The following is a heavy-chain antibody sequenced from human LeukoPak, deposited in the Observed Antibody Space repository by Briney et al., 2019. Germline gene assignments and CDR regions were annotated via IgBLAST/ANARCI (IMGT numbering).Heavy chain of an antibody. CDR1: GFTFSGSG. CDR2: SGDSDGNT. Sequence: GGSLRLSCAASGFTFSGSGMSWLRQAPGKALEWICSSGDSDGNTYYADSLKGRFTISRDNSKNTLYLQMNNLRAEDTAVYYCAKGGCRGTCNPLAYWGQGALVTVSP. J-gene: IGHJ4*02. V-gene: IGHV3-23*01. D-gene: IGHD2-15*01. CDR3: AKGGCRGTCNPLAY.